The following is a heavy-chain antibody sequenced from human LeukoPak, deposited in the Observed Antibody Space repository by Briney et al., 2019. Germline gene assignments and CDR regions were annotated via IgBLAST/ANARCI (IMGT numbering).Heavy chain of an antibody. CDR2: IYYGGST. D-gene: IGHD6-19*01. CDR3: ARHKGRIAVAGKGFDY. CDR1: GGSISSYY. Sequence: SETLSLTCTVSGGSISSYYWSWIRQPPGKGLEWIGYIYYGGSTNYNPSLKSRVTISVDTSKNQFSLKLSSVTAADTAVYYCARHKGRIAVAGKGFDYWGQGTLVTVSS. V-gene: IGHV4-59*08. J-gene: IGHJ4*02.